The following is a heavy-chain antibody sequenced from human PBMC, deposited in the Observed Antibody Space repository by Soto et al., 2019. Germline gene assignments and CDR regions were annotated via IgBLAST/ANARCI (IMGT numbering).Heavy chain of an antibody. J-gene: IGHJ6*02. D-gene: IGHD2-15*01. CDR2: ISGSGGST. CDR3: AKGFCSGGSCYELGYYYYGMDV. V-gene: IGHV3-23*01. CDR1: GFTFSSYA. Sequence: PGGSLRLSCAASGFTFSSYAMSWVRQAPGKGLEWVSAISGSGGSTYYADSVKGRFTISRDNSKNTLYLQMNSLRAEDTAVYYCAKGFCSGGSCYELGYYYYGMDVWGQGTTVTVSS.